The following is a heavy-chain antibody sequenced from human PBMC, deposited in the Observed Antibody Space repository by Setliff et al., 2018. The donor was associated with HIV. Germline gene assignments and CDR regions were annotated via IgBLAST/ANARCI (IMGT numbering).Heavy chain of an antibody. V-gene: IGHV1-2*02. J-gene: IGHJ4*02. CDR3: AVMGHCSANSCFRTEGFDY. CDR2: INPNSGAT. CDR1: AYTFTGYY. Sequence: GASVQVSCKASAYTFTGYYIHWVRQAPGQGLEWVGWINPNSGATNFAQKFQGSVTLTRDTSITTAYMELRGLRSDDTAVYYCAVMGHCSANSCFRTEGFDYWGQGTLVTVSS. D-gene: IGHD2-15*01.